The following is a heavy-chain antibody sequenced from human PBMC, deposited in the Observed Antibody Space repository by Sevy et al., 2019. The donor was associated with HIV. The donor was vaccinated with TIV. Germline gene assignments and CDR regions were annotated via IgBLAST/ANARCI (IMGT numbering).Heavy chain of an antibody. Sequence: GGSLRLSCAASGFTFSNAWMSWVRQAPGKGLEWVGRIKSKTAGGTTDDAAPVKGRFTISRADSKNTLYLQMNSLKTEDTAVYYCTTDPVYCSSTSCYDVDFDYWGQGTLVTVSS. CDR1: GFTFSNAW. CDR3: TTDPVYCSSTSCYDVDFDY. V-gene: IGHV3-15*01. CDR2: IKSKTAGGTT. D-gene: IGHD2-2*01. J-gene: IGHJ4*02.